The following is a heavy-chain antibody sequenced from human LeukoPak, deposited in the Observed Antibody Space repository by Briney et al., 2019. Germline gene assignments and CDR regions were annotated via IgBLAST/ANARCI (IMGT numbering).Heavy chain of an antibody. Sequence: GALRLSCAASGFTFRTSGMSWVRQAPGKGLEWVSAISGSGVSTYYADSVKGRFTISRDNSKNTLYLQMNSLRAEDTAVYYCAKEYGYTYGEFDYWGQGTLVTVSS. D-gene: IGHD5-18*01. J-gene: IGHJ4*02. V-gene: IGHV3-23*01. CDR3: AKEYGYTYGEFDY. CDR1: GFTFRTSG. CDR2: ISGSGVST.